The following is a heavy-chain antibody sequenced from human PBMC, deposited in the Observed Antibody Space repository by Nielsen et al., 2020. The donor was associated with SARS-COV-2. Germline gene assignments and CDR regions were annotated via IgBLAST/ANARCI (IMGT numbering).Heavy chain of an antibody. CDR2: IRSSGSTI. D-gene: IGHD1-26*01. CDR1: GFTFSDYY. CDR3: ARDMQVGATTDVDY. V-gene: IGHV3-11*04. Sequence: GESLKISCAASGFTFSDYYMSWIRQAPGKGLEWVSYIRSSGSTIYYADSVKGRFTISRDNAKNSLYLQMNSLRAEDTAVYYCARDMQVGATTDVDYWGQGTLVTVSS. J-gene: IGHJ4*02.